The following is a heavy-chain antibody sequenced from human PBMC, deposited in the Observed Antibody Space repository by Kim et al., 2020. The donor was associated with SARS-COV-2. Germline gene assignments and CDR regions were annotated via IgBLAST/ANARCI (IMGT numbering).Heavy chain of an antibody. Sequence: SETLSLTCTVSGGSISSSSYYWGWIRQPPGKGLEWIGSIYYSGSTYYNPSLKSRVTISVDTSKNQFSLKLSSVTAADTAVYYCARRGVGFDPWGQGTLVTVSS. D-gene: IGHD3-10*01. J-gene: IGHJ5*02. CDR1: GGSISSSSYY. V-gene: IGHV4-39*01. CDR2: IYYSGST. CDR3: ARRGVGFDP.